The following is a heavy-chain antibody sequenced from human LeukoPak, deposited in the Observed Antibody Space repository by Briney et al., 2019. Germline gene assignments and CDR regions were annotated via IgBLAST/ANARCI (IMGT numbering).Heavy chain of an antibody. CDR1: GFTFSSSA. CDR3: AKTYGVRYYFDY. D-gene: IGHD2-8*01. CDR2: ISDSGDKT. J-gene: IGHJ4*02. Sequence: GGSLRLSCTASGFTFSSSAMCWVRQAPGKGLEWVSAISDSGDKTCYADSVKGRFTISRDNSKNTLYLQMNSLRAEDTAVYYCAKTYGVRYYFDYWGQGTLVTVSS. V-gene: IGHV3-23*01.